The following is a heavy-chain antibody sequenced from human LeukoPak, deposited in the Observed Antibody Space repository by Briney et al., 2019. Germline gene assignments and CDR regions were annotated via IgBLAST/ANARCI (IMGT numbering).Heavy chain of an antibody. CDR1: GFTFSSYG. CDR2: IRYDGSNK. V-gene: IGHV3-30*02. J-gene: IGHJ3*02. D-gene: IGHD2-2*01. Sequence: GGSLRLSCAASGFTFSSYGMHWVRQAPGKGLEWVAFIRYDGSNKYYADSVKGRFTISRDNSKNPLYLQMNSLRAEDTAVYYCAKSLIVLVPPWAFDIWGQGTMVTVSS. CDR3: AKSLIVLVPPWAFDI.